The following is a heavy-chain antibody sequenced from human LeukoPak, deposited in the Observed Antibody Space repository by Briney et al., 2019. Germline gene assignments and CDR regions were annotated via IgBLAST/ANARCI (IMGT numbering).Heavy chain of an antibody. CDR3: ASAKWYYYDTSDYQTPGVRSGIDY. CDR1: GFTFTGFS. D-gene: IGHD3-22*01. CDR2: TRGRVAST. Sequence: PRGCLRLSRAHSGFTFTGFSMSFVRQAPGGRLGWVFDTRGRVASTYYADSVKGRVTISRDNTRKTLCLYINSLRAADTAVYNCASAKWYYYDTSDYQTPGVRSGIDYWGQGTLVTVSS. J-gene: IGHJ4*02. V-gene: IGHV3-23*01.